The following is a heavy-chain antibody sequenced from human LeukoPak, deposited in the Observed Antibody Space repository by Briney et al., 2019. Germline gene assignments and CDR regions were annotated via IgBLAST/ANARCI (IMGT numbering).Heavy chain of an antibody. CDR2: IYYSGST. J-gene: IGHJ4*02. CDR3: ARGERGYSYGIDH. Sequence: SETLSLTCTVSGGSISSSSYYWGWIRQPPGKGLEWIGSIYYSGSTYYNPSLKSRVTISVDTSKNQFSLKLSSVTAADTAVYYCARGERGYSYGIDHWGQGTLVTVSS. D-gene: IGHD5-18*01. V-gene: IGHV4-39*07. CDR1: GGSISSSSYY.